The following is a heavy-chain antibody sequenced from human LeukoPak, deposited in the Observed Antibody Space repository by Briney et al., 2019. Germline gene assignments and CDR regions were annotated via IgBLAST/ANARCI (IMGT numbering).Heavy chain of an antibody. V-gene: IGHV1-8*01. Sequence: GASVKVSFKASGYTFTSYDINWVRQATGQGLEWMGWMNPNSGNTGYAQKFQGRVTMTRSASINTAYMELSSLTSDDTAVYYCARSSVGARRRIHYWAQGPLVTVSS. CDR2: MNPNSGNT. CDR3: ARSSVGARRRIHY. D-gene: IGHD1-26*01. CDR1: GYTFTSYD. J-gene: IGHJ4*02.